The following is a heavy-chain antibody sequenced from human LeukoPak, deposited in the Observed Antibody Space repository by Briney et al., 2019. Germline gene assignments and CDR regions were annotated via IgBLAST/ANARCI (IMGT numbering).Heavy chain of an antibody. Sequence: GGSLRLSCAASGFTFSSYAMHWVRQAPGKGLEWVAVISYDGSNKYYADSVKGRFTISRDNSKNTLYLQMNSLRAEDTAVYYCARDSGTIVVVPAAMRNWGQGTLVTVSS. D-gene: IGHD2-2*01. V-gene: IGHV3-30-3*01. CDR1: GFTFSSYA. J-gene: IGHJ4*02. CDR3: ARDSGTIVVVPAAMRN. CDR2: ISYDGSNK.